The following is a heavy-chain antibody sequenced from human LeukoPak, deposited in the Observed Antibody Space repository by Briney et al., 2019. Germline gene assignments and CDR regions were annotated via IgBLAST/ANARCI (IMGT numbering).Heavy chain of an antibody. V-gene: IGHV3-30*03. CDR3: ARTDLLGFGESDY. J-gene: IGHJ4*02. D-gene: IGHD3-10*01. CDR1: GFTFSSYG. Sequence: GPSLRLARAASGFTFSSYGMHWVRQAPGKGLGWVAVISNDGSNKYYADSVKGRFTISRDNSKNTLYLQMDSLRAEDTAVYYCARTDLLGFGESDYWGQGTLVTVSS. CDR2: ISNDGSNK.